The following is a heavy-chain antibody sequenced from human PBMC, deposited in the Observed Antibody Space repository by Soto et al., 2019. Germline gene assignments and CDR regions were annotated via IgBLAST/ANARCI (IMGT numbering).Heavy chain of an antibody. CDR1: GTSISSGGYY. J-gene: IGHJ4*02. CDR3: ARAKYGSGSYLPY. Sequence: QVQLQESGSGLVKASQTLSLTCTLSGTSISSGGYYWSWIRQHPGKGLEWIGSIYYSGSTSYNPSLKSRTTRSPDLSKNQFSLMLSSVTAADTAVYYCARAKYGSGSYLPYWGRGTLVTVSS. V-gene: IGHV4-31*03. CDR2: IYYSGST. D-gene: IGHD3-10*01.